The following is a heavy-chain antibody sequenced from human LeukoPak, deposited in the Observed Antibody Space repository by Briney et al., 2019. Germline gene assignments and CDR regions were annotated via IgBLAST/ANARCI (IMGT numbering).Heavy chain of an antibody. CDR1: GGSINTYY. CDR2: IQVGGST. D-gene: IGHD4-17*01. Sequence: SETLSLTCAVSGGSINTYYWTWIRQPPGKGLEWIGYIQVGGSTNYSPSLKSRVTMSLATSKNQCSLKLSSVSAADTAVYYCARGSTVTPYYFDYWGQGTLVTVSS. J-gene: IGHJ4*02. CDR3: ARGSTVTPYYFDY. V-gene: IGHV4-59*01.